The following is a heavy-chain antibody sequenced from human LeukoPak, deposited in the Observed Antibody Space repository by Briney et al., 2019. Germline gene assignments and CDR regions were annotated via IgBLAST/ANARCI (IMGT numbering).Heavy chain of an antibody. CDR1: GFTVSSNY. V-gene: IGHV3-66*02. J-gene: IGHJ4*02. Sequence: PGGSLRLSCAASGFTVSSNYMAWVRQAPGKGLEWVSLIYSGVGTYYADSVKGRFTISRDNSKNTLYLQVNTLTAEDTAVYFCARVGDTSSYYYYLDYWGQGLLVTVSS. CDR2: IYSGVGT. CDR3: ARVGDTSSYYYYLDY. D-gene: IGHD3-22*01.